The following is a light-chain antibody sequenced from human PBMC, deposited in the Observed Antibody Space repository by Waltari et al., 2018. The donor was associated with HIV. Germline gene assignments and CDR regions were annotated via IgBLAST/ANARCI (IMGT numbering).Light chain of an antibody. CDR2: TAS. J-gene: IGKJ4*01. Sequence: DIRMTQSPSSLSASIGDRVTITCRASQTISNSLNWYQQTPGQAPKLLIYTASRLQSGVPSRFSGSSSGTDFTLTISSLQPDDFVTYYCQQSYGTPLTFGGGTRVELK. CDR3: QQSYGTPLT. CDR1: QTISNS. V-gene: IGKV1-39*01.